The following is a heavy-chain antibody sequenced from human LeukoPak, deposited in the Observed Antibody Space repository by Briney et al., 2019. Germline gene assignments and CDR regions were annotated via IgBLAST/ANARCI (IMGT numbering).Heavy chain of an antibody. CDR1: GGSITGYH. J-gene: IGHJ3*02. Sequence: SETLSLTCTLSGGSITGYHWSWIRQPPRKGLEWIGYIYSNEATQYKPSLKSRVTISADTSKKQFSLKLTSVSAADTAIYYCARRNDFDIWGQGTMVTVSS. CDR2: IYSNEAT. V-gene: IGHV4-4*08. CDR3: ARRNDFDI.